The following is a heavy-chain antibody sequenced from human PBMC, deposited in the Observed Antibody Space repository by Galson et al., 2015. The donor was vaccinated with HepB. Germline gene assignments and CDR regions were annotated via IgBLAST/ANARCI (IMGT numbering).Heavy chain of an antibody. V-gene: IGHV3-30*02. CDR1: RFTFSNYA. Sequence: SLRLSCAASRFTFSNYAMHWVRQAPGKGLEWVAFIRYDGSNKNYADSVRGRFTISRDNAKNTLYLQMNSLRAEDTAVYYCAKAPIAAGGTPIDYWGQGTLITVSS. J-gene: IGHJ4*02. D-gene: IGHD6-13*01. CDR3: AKAPIAAGGTPIDY. CDR2: IRYDGSNK.